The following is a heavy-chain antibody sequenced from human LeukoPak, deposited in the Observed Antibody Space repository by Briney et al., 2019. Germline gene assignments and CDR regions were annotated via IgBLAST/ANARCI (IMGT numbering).Heavy chain of an antibody. CDR2: INPNSGGT. CDR1: GYTFTGYY. V-gene: IGHV1-2*02. Sequence: VASVKVSCKASGYTFTGYYMHWVRQAPGQGLEWMGWINPNSGGTNYAQKFQGRVTMTRDTSISTAYMELSRLRSDDTAVYYCARTIAVAGLDAFDIWGQGTMVTVSS. D-gene: IGHD6-19*01. CDR3: ARTIAVAGLDAFDI. J-gene: IGHJ3*02.